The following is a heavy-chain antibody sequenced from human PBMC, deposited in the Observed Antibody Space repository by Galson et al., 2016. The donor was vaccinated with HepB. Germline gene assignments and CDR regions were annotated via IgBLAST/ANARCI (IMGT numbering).Heavy chain of an antibody. CDR3: ARDRDAALDY. CDR2: ISAYSGNT. V-gene: IGHV1-18*01. J-gene: IGHJ4*02. D-gene: IGHD6-13*01. Sequence: SVKVSCKAPGYTFTNNGISWVRQAPGQGPEWMAWISAYSGNTNYAQKLLDRVTLTKDTSASTVYMELRSLRSDDTAMYYCARDRDAALDYWGQGALVTVSS. CDR1: GYTFTNNG.